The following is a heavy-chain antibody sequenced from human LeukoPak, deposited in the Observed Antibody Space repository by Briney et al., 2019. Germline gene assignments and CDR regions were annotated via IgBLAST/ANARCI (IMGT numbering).Heavy chain of an antibody. CDR1: GATFSSYA. V-gene: IGHV1-69*06. D-gene: IGHD2-15*01. CDR2: IIPIFGTA. J-gene: IGHJ6*04. CDR3: ASGYCSGGSCSYYYYYGMDV. Sequence: EASVKVSCKASGATFSSYAISWVRQAPGQGLEWMGGIIPIFGTANYAQKFQGRVTITADKSTSTAYMELSSLRSEDTAVYYCASGYCSGGSCSYYYYYGMDVWGKGTTVTVSS.